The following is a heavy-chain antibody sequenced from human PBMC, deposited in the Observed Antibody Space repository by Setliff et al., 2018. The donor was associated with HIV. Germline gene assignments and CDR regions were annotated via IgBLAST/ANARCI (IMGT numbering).Heavy chain of an antibody. Sequence: ASVKVSCKSSGYTFTSYTMHWVRQAPGQRLEWMGRINAGNGNTKYLQKFQGRVTITRDTSATTAYVELSSLRSEDTAVYYCARDHRPNYYDNSGSPGYWGQGTLVTVSS. CDR3: ARDHRPNYYDNSGSPGY. CDR1: GYTFTSYT. CDR2: INAGNGNT. J-gene: IGHJ4*02. D-gene: IGHD3-22*01. V-gene: IGHV1-3*01.